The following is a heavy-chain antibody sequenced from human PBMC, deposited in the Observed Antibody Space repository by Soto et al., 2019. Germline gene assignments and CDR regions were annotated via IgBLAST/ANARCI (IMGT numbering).Heavy chain of an antibody. Sequence: GGSLRLSCAASGFTFSSYWMHWVRQAPGKGLVWVSRINSDGSSTTYADSVKGRFTISRDNAKNTLYLQMNSLRAEDTAVYYCASESIHFFDSSGYYLYWGQGTLVTVSS. CDR2: INSDGSST. CDR3: ASESIHFFDSSGYYLY. CDR1: GFTFSSYW. V-gene: IGHV3-74*01. J-gene: IGHJ4*02. D-gene: IGHD3-22*01.